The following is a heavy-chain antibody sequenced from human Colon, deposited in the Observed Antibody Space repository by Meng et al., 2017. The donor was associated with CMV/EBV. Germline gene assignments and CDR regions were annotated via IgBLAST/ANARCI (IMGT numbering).Heavy chain of an antibody. CDR2: ITSGVNTM. CDR3: ARDRKVLRLGESSLSYSYYYGMDV. CDR1: GFTFTNYE. D-gene: IGHD3-16*01. J-gene: IGHJ6*02. Sequence: GGSLRLSCAASGFTFTNYEMTWVRQAPGKGLEWVASITSGVNTMYYADSVKGRFTISRDNANKSLFLQINSLRAEDTAVYYCARDRKVLRLGESSLSYSYYYGMDVWGQGTTVTVYS. V-gene: IGHV3-48*03.